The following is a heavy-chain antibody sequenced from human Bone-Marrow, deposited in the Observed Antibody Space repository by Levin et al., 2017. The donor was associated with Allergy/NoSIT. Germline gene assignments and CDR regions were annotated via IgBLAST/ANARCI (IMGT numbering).Heavy chain of an antibody. V-gene: IGHV3-23*01. CDR1: GFTFSSYA. CDR3: AKIGKGRAAAYAKGKMGYYFDY. CDR2: ISGSGGST. D-gene: IGHD6-13*01. J-gene: IGHJ4*02. Sequence: GGSLRLSCAASGFTFSSYAMSWVRQAPGKGLEWVSAISGSGGSTYYADSVKGRFTISRDNSKNTLYLQMNSLRAEDTAVYYCAKIGKGRAAAYAKGKMGYYFDYWGQGTLVTVSS.